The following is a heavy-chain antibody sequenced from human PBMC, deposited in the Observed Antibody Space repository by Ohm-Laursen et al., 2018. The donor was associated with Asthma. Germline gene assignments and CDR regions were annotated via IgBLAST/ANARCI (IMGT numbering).Heavy chain of an antibody. V-gene: IGHV4-4*02. CDR2: IYHSGST. CDR3: ARAVVVPAAIVYYGMDV. CDR1: GGSISSSNW. Sequence: SETLSLTCTVSGGSISSSNWWSWVRQPPGKGLEWIGEIYHSGSTNYNPSLKSRVTISVDKSKNQFSLKLSSVTAADTAVYYCARAVVVPAAIVYYGMDVWGQGTTVIVSS. J-gene: IGHJ6*02. D-gene: IGHD2-2*01.